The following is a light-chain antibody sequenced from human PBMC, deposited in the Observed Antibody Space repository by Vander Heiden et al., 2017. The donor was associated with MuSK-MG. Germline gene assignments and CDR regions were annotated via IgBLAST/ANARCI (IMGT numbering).Light chain of an antibody. Sequence: YELTQPLSVSVSPGQTARITCSGAALAKESAFWYQLKPGQAHFLVISRDTERPSGIPERFSGSSSGTTVTLTISGVQAEDEADYFCQSTDSSDTYVFGTGTTVTVL. CDR2: RDT. V-gene: IGLV3-25*03. J-gene: IGLJ1*01. CDR3: QSTDSSDTYV. CDR1: ALAKES.